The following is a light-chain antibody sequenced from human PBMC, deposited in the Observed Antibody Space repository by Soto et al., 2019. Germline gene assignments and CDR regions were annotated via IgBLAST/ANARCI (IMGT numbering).Light chain of an antibody. CDR1: QGISSY. Sequence: AIRMTQSPSSLFASTGDRVTITCRASQGISSYLAWYQQKPGKAPKLLIYAASTLQSGVPSRFSGSGSGTDFTLTISCLQSEDFATYYCQQYYSYPGTFDQGTKVEIK. J-gene: IGKJ1*01. CDR2: AAS. CDR3: QQYYSYPGT. V-gene: IGKV1-8*01.